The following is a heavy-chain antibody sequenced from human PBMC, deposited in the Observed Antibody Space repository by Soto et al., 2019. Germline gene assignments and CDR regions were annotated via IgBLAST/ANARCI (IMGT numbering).Heavy chain of an antibody. CDR1: GGSIIDGQTY. CDR3: ARDAPGVAPF. CDR2: LNYRGTT. V-gene: IGHV4-31*03. D-gene: IGHD2-15*01. Sequence: QVQLQESGPGLVKPSQTLSLTCTVSGGSIIDGQTYLNWIRQHPERGLEWMGYLNYRGTTNYSPALKSRLLISVDTSKNQFSLTLTSVTAADTAVYYCARDAPGVAPFWGQGTLVTVSS. J-gene: IGHJ4*02.